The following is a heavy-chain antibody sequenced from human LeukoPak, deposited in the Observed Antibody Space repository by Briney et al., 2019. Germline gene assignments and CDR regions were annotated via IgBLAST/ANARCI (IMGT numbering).Heavy chain of an antibody. Sequence: GGSLRLSCAASGFTFSSYWMHWVRQAPGKGLVWVSRINSDGSSTSYADSVKGRFTISRDNAKNTPYLQMNSLRAEDTAVYYCAREYSSGWYNEYYFDYWGQGTLVTVSS. D-gene: IGHD6-19*01. J-gene: IGHJ4*02. CDR3: AREYSSGWYNEYYFDY. CDR1: GFTFSSYW. V-gene: IGHV3-74*01. CDR2: INSDGSST.